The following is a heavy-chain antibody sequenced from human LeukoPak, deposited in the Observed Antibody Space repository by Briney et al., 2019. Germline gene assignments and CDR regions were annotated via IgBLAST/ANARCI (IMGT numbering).Heavy chain of an antibody. D-gene: IGHD3-16*02. CDR1: GYTFTSYD. Sequence: GASVKVSCKASGYTFTSYDINWVRQATGQGLEWMGWMNPNSGNTGYAQKFQGRVTMTRNTSISTAYMELSSLRSEDTAVYYCARVNYDYVWGSYRLPDYWGQGTLVTVSS. V-gene: IGHV1-8*01. CDR2: MNPNSGNT. J-gene: IGHJ4*02. CDR3: ARVNYDYVWGSYRLPDY.